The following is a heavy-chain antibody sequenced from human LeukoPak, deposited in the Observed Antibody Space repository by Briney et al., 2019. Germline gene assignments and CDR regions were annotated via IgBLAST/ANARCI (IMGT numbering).Heavy chain of an antibody. CDR1: GFTFSSYA. V-gene: IGHV3-21*01. CDR3: ARIEDSGYDSSFDY. J-gene: IGHJ4*02. D-gene: IGHD5-12*01. CDR2: ISSSNSYI. Sequence: PGGSLRLSCAASGFTFSSYAMNWVRQAPGRGLEWVSSISSSNSYIYYADSVKGRFTISRDNAKNSLYLQMNSLRAEDTAVYYCARIEDSGYDSSFDYWGQGTLVTVSS.